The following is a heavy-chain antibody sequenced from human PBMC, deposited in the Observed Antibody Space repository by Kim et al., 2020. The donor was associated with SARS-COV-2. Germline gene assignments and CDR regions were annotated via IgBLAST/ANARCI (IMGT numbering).Heavy chain of an antibody. V-gene: IGHV4-31*03. CDR3: ARVGDLGGGMDV. Sequence: SETLSLTCTVSGGSISSGGYYWSWIRQHPGKGLEWIGYIYYSGSTYYNPSLKSRVTISVDTSKNQFSLKLSSVTAADTAVYYCARVGDLGGGMDVWGQGTTVTVSS. CDR1: GGSISSGGYY. CDR2: IYYSGST. D-gene: IGHD3-16*01. J-gene: IGHJ6*02.